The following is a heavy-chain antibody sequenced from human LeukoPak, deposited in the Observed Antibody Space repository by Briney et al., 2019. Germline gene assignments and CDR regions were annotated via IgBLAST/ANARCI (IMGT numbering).Heavy chain of an antibody. V-gene: IGHV3-7*01. CDR2: IKQDGSEK. Sequence: GGSLRLSCAASGFTFSSYWMSWVCQAPGKGLEWVANIKQDGSEKYYVDSVKGRFTISRDNAKNSLYLQMNSLRAEDTAVYYCVIAARPDRDYWGQGTLVTVSS. D-gene: IGHD6-6*01. CDR1: GFTFSSYW. CDR3: VIAARPDRDY. J-gene: IGHJ4*02.